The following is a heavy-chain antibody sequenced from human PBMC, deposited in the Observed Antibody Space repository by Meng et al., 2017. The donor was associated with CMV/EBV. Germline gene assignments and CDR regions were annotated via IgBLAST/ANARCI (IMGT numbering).Heavy chain of an antibody. CDR1: GFTFSSYA. D-gene: IGHD5-24*01. Sequence: GESLKISCAASGFTFSSYAMSWVRQAPGKGLEWVSVIYSGGSSPYYADSVKGRFTISRDNSKNTLYLQMNSLRAEDTAVYYCAKPSTRDGYNYDYWGQGTLVTISS. J-gene: IGHJ4*02. CDR3: AKPSTRDGYNYDY. V-gene: IGHV3-23*03. CDR2: IYSGGSSP.